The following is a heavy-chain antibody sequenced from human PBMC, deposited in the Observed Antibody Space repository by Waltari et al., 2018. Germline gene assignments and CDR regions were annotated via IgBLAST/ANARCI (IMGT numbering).Heavy chain of an antibody. CDR1: GYTFTDYY. CDR2: IDPQDGET. D-gene: IGHD1-7*01. CDR3: ARTTTIKSLDY. J-gene: IGHJ4*02. V-gene: IGHV1-69-2*01. Sequence: EVQLVQSGAEVKKPGATVKISCQASGYTFTDYYMHWVQQAPGKGLEWVGRIDPQDGETKYADKFQGRATITADTSIDTVYMELSRLRPEDTAVFYCARTTTIKSLDYWGQGTLVTVSS.